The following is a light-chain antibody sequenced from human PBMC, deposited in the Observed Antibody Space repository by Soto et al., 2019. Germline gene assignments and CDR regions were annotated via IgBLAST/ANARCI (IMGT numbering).Light chain of an antibody. J-gene: IGLJ1*01. Sequence: QSVLTQPPSVSGAPGQRVTISCTGSSSNIGAGYDVHWYQQLPGTAPKLLIYGNSNRPSGVPDRFSGSKSGTSASLAITGLQAEDEADYYCQSYDSSLSGYVFRTGTKLTVL. CDR1: SSNIGAGYD. CDR3: QSYDSSLSGYV. V-gene: IGLV1-40*01. CDR2: GNS.